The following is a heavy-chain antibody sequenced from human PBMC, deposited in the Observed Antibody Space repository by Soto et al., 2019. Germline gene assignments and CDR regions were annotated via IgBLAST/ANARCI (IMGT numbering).Heavy chain of an antibody. CDR1: GGTFSSYA. Sequence: SVKVSCKASGGTFSSYAISWVRQAPGQGLEWMGGIIPIFGTANYAQKFQGRVTITADKSTSTACMELSSLRSEDTAVYYCARDRRGITMIVVVTPGAFDIWGQGTMVTVSS. D-gene: IGHD3-22*01. CDR3: ARDRRGITMIVVVTPGAFDI. CDR2: IIPIFGTA. J-gene: IGHJ3*02. V-gene: IGHV1-69*06.